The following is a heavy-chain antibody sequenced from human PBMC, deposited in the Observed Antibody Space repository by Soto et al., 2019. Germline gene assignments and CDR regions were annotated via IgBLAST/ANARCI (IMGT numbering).Heavy chain of an antibody. Sequence: SETLSLTCAVYGGSFSGYYWSWIRQPRGKGLEWIGEINHSGSTNYNPSLKSRVTISVDTSKNQFSLKLSSVTAADTAVYYCARVRGKDYYGSGNYYKLRWFDPWGQGTLVTVSS. D-gene: IGHD3-10*01. J-gene: IGHJ5*02. CDR2: INHSGST. V-gene: IGHV4-34*01. CDR1: GGSFSGYY. CDR3: ARVRGKDYYGSGNYYKLRWFDP.